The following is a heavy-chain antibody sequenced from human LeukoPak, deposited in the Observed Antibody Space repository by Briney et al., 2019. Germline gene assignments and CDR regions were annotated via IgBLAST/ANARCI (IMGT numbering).Heavy chain of an antibody. CDR2: MNPNSGNT. CDR3: ARGFPPDIYDSSGYYSDY. J-gene: IGHJ4*02. D-gene: IGHD3-22*01. Sequence: GASVKVSCKASGYTFTSYDINWVRQATGQGLEGMGWMNPNSGNTGYAQKFQGRVTMTRNTSISTAYMELSSLRSEDTAVYYCARGFPPDIYDSSGYYSDYWGQGTLVTVSS. V-gene: IGHV1-8*01. CDR1: GYTFTSYD.